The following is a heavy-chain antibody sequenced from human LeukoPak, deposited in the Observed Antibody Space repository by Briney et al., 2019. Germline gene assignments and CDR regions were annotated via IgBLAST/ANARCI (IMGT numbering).Heavy chain of an antibody. V-gene: IGHV3-23*01. J-gene: IGHJ4*02. CDR1: GFTFSSYA. D-gene: IGHD2-2*01. CDR3: AKPMGSCTSTSCYRQFDS. Sequence: GGSLRLSCAASGFTFSSYAMSWVRQAPGKGLEWVSAISGSGGSTYYADSVKGRFTISRDNSKNTLYLQMNSLRAEDTAVYYCAKPMGSCTSTSCYRQFDSWGQGTLVTVSS. CDR2: ISGSGGST.